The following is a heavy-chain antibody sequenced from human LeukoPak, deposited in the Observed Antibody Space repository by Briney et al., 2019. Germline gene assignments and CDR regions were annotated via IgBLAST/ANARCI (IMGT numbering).Heavy chain of an antibody. V-gene: IGHV3-23*01. D-gene: IGHD1-1*01. Sequence: PGGSLRLSCAASGFTFRSIAMTWVRQAPGKGLEWVSSIRSNGDTTYNADSAKGRFTISRDNSKNTLYLQMNRLRVEDTAIYYCAKGQELDDGVFDSWGQGTLVTVSS. J-gene: IGHJ4*02. CDR3: AKGQELDDGVFDS. CDR2: IRSNGDTT. CDR1: GFTFRSIA.